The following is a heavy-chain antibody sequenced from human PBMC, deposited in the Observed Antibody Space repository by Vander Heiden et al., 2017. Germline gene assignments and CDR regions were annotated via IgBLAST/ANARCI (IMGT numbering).Heavy chain of an antibody. J-gene: IGHJ4*02. CDR1: GFTFSHYA. V-gene: IGHV3-23*01. D-gene: IGHD6-6*01. CDR2: ISGSGGST. Sequence: EVQLLESGGGLVQPGGSLRLSCAASGFTFSHYAMGWVRQAPGKGLEWVSGISGSGGSTYYADSVKGRFTISRDTSKNTLYLQMNSLRAEDTAVYYCAKDFEYSGSSLDYWGQGTLVTVSS. CDR3: AKDFEYSGSSLDY.